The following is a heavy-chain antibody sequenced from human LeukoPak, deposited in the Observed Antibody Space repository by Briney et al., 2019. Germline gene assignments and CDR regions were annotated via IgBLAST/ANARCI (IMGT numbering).Heavy chain of an antibody. CDR1: GFTFSNYV. V-gene: IGHV3-48*02. J-gene: IGHJ4*02. Sequence: PGGSLRLSCAASGFTFSNYVMSWGRQAPGKGLEWVSYINHNGEMIFYPDFVKGRFTISRDNAKNSLYLQMNSLRDEDTAVYYCARDNDWAFHYWGQGTLVTVSS. CDR3: ARDNDWAFHY. D-gene: IGHD3-9*01. CDR2: INHNGEMI.